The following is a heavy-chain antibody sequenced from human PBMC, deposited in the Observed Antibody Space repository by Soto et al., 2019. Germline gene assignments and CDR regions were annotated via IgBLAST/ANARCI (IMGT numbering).Heavy chain of an antibody. V-gene: IGHV4-34*01. CDR1: GGSFSGYY. Sequence: SETLSLTCAVYGGSFSGYYWSWIRQPPGKGLEWIGEINHSGSTNYNPSLKSRVTISVDTSKNQFSLKLSSVTAADTAVYYCARSSRGCSGGSCYLASWGQGPLVTVPS. J-gene: IGHJ4*02. CDR3: ARSSRGCSGGSCYLAS. D-gene: IGHD2-15*01. CDR2: INHSGST.